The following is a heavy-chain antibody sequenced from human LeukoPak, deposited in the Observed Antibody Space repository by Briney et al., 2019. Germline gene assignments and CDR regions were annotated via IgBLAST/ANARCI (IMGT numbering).Heavy chain of an antibody. CDR2: IYYSGST. CDR1: GGSISSYY. CDR3: ARTPRPGYSSGWYRETGGNYYMDV. V-gene: IGHV4-59*08. J-gene: IGHJ6*03. D-gene: IGHD6-19*01. Sequence: SETLSLTCTVSGGSISSYYWSWIRQPPGKGLEWIGYIYYSGSTNYNPSLKSRVTISVDTSKNQFSLKLSSVTAADTAVYYCARTPRPGYSSGWYRETGGNYYMDVWGKGTTVTVSS.